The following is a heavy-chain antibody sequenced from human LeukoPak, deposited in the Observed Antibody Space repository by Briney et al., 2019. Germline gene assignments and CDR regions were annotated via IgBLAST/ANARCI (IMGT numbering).Heavy chain of an antibody. CDR2: ISGSGGST. V-gene: IGHV3-23*01. J-gene: IGHJ4*02. D-gene: IGHD6-13*01. CDR1: GFTFSSYA. Sequence: PGGSLRLSCAASGFTFSSYAMSWVRQAPGKGLEWVSAISGSGGSTYYADSVKGRFTISRDNSKNTLYLQMNSLRAEDTAVYYCAKAEADSSSWYRRGYYFDYWGQGTLVTVSS. CDR3: AKAEADSSSWYRRGYYFDY.